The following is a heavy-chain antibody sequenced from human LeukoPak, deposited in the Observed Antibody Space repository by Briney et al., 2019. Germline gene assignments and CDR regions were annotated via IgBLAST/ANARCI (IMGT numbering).Heavy chain of an antibody. V-gene: IGHV3-74*01. J-gene: IGHJ5*02. CDR2: INSDGGGA. Sequence: GGSLRLSCAASEITFGNNWMHWVRQGPGKGLVWISRINSDGGGAIYADSVKGRFTVSRDNAKNTLYLQMNSLRAEDTAVYYCARDVPHNWFDTWGQGTLVTVSS. CDR1: EITFGNNW. CDR3: ARDVPHNWFDT.